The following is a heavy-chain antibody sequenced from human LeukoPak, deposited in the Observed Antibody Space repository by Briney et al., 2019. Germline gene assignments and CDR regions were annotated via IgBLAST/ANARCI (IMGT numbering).Heavy chain of an antibody. CDR2: IYNSGST. D-gene: IGHD3-10*01. J-gene: IGHJ5*02. V-gene: IGHV4-59*01. CDR1: GGSISIYY. Sequence: SETLSLTCIVSGGSISIYYWNWIRQPPGKGLEWIGYIYNSGSTDYNPSLKRRVTISADTSKNQFSLKLTSVAAADTAVYYCARDRELGSWGQGILVTVSS. CDR3: ARDRELGS.